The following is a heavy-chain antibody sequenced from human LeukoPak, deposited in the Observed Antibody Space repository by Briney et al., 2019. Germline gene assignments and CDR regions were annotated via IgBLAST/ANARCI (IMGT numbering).Heavy chain of an antibody. D-gene: IGHD1-26*01. CDR2: IYTSGSN. J-gene: IGHJ3*02. V-gene: IGHV4-61*02. Sequence: SQTLSLTCTVSGGSISSGSYYWSWIRQPAGKGLEWIGRIYTSGSNNYNPSLKSRVTISVDTSKNQFSLKLSSVTAADTAVYYCARRAIVGAENAFDIWGQGTMVTVSS. CDR3: ARRAIVGAENAFDI. CDR1: GGSISSGSYY.